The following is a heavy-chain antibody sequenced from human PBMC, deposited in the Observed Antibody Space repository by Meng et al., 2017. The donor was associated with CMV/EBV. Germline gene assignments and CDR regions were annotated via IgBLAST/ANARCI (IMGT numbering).Heavy chain of an antibody. CDR1: GSTFSSYA. J-gene: IGHJ6*02. Sequence: LSLTCAASGSTFSSYAMHWVRQAPGKGLEWVAVISYDGSNKYYADSVKGRFTISRDNSKNTLYLQMNSLRAEDTAVYYCAREPTEHIVVVIAILTYGMDVWGQGTTVTVSS. CDR3: AREPTEHIVVVIAILTYGMDV. D-gene: IGHD2-21*01. CDR2: ISYDGSNK. V-gene: IGHV3-30*04.